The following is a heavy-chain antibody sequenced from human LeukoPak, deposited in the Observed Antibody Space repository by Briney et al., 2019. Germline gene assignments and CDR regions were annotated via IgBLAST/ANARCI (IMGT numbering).Heavy chain of an antibody. CDR2: IDPNSGGT. Sequence: GASVKVSCKASGYNFTGYYMHWARQAPGQGLEWMGWIDPNSGGTRYAQNFQGRVTMTRDTSISTAYMELSRLRSDDTAVYSCARVDCSGGSCNFDPWGQGTLVTVSS. CDR3: ARVDCSGGSCNFDP. D-gene: IGHD2-15*01. J-gene: IGHJ5*02. CDR1: GYNFTGYY. V-gene: IGHV1-2*02.